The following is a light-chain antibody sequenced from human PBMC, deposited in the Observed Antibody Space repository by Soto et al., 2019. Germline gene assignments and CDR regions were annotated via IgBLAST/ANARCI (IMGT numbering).Light chain of an antibody. CDR1: QGISNF. CDR2: AAS. J-gene: IGKJ5*01. CDR3: QKYSSVIT. V-gene: IGKV1-27*01. Sequence: DIQMTQSPSSLSASVGDRVTITGRASQGISNFLAWYQQKPGKVPQLLISAASTLQSGVPSRFSGSGSGTDFTLTITSLQPEDVATYYCQKYSSVITFGQGTRLEI.